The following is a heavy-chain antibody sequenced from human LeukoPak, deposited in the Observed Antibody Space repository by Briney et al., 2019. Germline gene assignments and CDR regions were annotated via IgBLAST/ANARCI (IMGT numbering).Heavy chain of an antibody. J-gene: IGHJ4*02. CDR1: GGSISSGAYY. D-gene: IGHD3-10*01. V-gene: IGHV4-61*02. Sequence: SETLSLTCTVSGGSISSGAYYWSWIRQSAGKGLEWIGRIYTSGSTNYNPSLKSRVTISVDPSKNQFSLKLTSVTAADTAVYYCAREGDASGSYYNYWGQGTLVTVSS. CDR2: IYTSGST. CDR3: AREGDASGSYYNY.